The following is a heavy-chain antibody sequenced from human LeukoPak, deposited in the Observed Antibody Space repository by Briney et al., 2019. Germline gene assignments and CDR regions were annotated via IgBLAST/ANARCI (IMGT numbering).Heavy chain of an antibody. CDR3: ARDAPEGGSWFDP. J-gene: IGHJ5*02. Sequence: ASVKVSCKASGYTFTGYYMHWVRQAPGQGLEWMGIINPSGGSTSYAQKFQGRVTMTRDMSTSAVYMELSSLRSEDTAVYYCARDAPEGGSWFDPWGQGTLVTVSS. CDR1: GYTFTGYY. CDR2: INPSGGST. V-gene: IGHV1-46*01. D-gene: IGHD3-16*01.